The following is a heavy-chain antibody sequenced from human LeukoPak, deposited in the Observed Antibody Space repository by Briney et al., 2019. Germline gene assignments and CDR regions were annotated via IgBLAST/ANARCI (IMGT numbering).Heavy chain of an antibody. CDR3: ARERRDGYNHYYYYNYMDV. J-gene: IGHJ6*03. V-gene: IGHV4-39*07. Sequence: SETLSLTCTVSGCSISSSSYYWGWIRQPPGKGLEWIGSIYYSGSTYYNPSLKSRVTISVDTSKNQFSLKLSSVTAADTAVYYCARERRDGYNHYYYYNYMDVWGKGTTVTVSS. D-gene: IGHD5-24*01. CDR1: GCSISSSSYY. CDR2: IYYSGST.